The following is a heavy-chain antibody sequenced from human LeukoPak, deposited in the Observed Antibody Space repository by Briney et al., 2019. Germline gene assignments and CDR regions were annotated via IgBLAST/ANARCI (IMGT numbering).Heavy chain of an antibody. D-gene: IGHD3-10*01. CDR2: ISSSGATK. CDR1: GFTFTNYE. CDR3: ARRGGSTATGYYFDY. J-gene: IGHJ4*02. Sequence: GGSLRLSCAASGFTFTNYEMHWVRQAPGKGLEWLSYISSSGATKYYADSVKGRFTISRDNAKNSLYLQMNSLRAEDTAVYYCARRGGSTATGYYFDYWGQGTLVTVSS. V-gene: IGHV3-48*03.